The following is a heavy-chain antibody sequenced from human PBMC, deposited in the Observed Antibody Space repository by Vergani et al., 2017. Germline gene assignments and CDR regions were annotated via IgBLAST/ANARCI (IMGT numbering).Heavy chain of an antibody. CDR3: ARDHQDYDSSGYSLNWFDP. CDR2: INPSGGST. D-gene: IGHD3-22*01. CDR1: GGTFSSYA. J-gene: IGHJ5*02. Sequence: QVQLVQSGAEVKKPGSSVKVSCKASGGTFSSYAISWVRQAPGQGLEWMGIINPSGGSTSYAQKFQGRVTMTRDTSTSTVYMELSSLRSEDTAVYYCARDHQDYDSSGYSLNWFDPWGQGTLVTVSS. V-gene: IGHV1-46*01.